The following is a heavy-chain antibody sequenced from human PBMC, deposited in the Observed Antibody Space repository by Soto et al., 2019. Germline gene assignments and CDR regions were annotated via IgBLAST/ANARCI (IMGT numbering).Heavy chain of an antibody. CDR1: GGTFSSFA. CDR3: ARGFVTATHFFDS. CDR2: IIPIYGTP. V-gene: IGHV1-69*01. J-gene: IGHJ4*02. D-gene: IGHD2-21*02. Sequence: QVQLVQSGAEVTKPGSSVKVSCKASGGTFSSFAFTWVRQAPGQGLEWMGGIIPIYGTPTYAQKFQGRVTITADESTTTSFMELSSLRSEDTALYFCARGFVTATHFFDSWGQGTLVTVSS.